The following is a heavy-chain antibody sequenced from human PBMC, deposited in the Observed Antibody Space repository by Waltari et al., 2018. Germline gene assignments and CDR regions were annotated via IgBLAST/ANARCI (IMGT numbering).Heavy chain of an antibody. V-gene: IGHV3-7*01. CDR3: AFFPTGHTY. D-gene: IGHD1-1*01. CDR1: GFTFRHYW. J-gene: IGHJ4*02. CDR2: IKQDGSEK. Sequence: EVRLVESGGGLVQPGGSLRLSCAASGFTFRHYWMTWVRQAPGQGLGWVANIKQDGSEKNYMDSVKGRFTISRDNAKNSLFLQMNSLRGEDTAVYYCAFFPTGHTYWGQGTLVTVSS.